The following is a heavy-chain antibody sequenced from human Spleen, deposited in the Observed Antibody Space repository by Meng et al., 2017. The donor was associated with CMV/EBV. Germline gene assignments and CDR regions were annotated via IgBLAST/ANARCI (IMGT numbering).Heavy chain of an antibody. CDR1: GASIDTSSYY. Sequence: SETLSLTCTVSGASIDTSSYYWGWIRQPPGKGLEWIGSISYDGSTYYNPSLKSRVTISIDKSENHFSLKLSSVTAADTAVYYCASGITGTPGVGYFDYWGQGTLVTVSS. J-gene: IGHJ4*02. V-gene: IGHV4-39*02. D-gene: IGHD1-7*01. CDR2: ISYDGST. CDR3: ASGITGTPGVGYFDY.